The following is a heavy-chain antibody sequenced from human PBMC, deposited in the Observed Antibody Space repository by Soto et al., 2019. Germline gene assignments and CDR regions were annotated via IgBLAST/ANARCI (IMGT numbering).Heavy chain of an antibody. V-gene: IGHV3-74*01. CDR2: VNSDESTT. CDR3: VCFECGRTEVVTAMEANGY. CDR1: GFSFSSCW. D-gene: IGHD2-21*02. Sequence: GGTLRLSCAASGFSFSSCWMYWVRQGPGKGLVWVSLVNSDESTTSYADPVKGRFTISRDNAKNTLYLQMSSLRVEDTALYYCVCFECGRTEVVTAMEANGYWGQGTLVTASS. J-gene: IGHJ4*02.